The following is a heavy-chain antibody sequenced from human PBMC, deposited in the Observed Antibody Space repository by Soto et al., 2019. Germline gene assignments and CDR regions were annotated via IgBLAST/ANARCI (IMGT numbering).Heavy chain of an antibody. V-gene: IGHV3-33*01. D-gene: IGHD3-16*01. CDR2: IWHDGGNK. CDR1: GFTFSSYG. Sequence: GGTLRLSCAASGFTFSSYGMHWVRQAPGKGLEWVAFIWHDGGNKFYAESVKGRFTISRDNSKNTLYLQMTSLSAEDTAMYYCARDGDVNTGFGKDYWGQGTLVTVSS. J-gene: IGHJ4*02. CDR3: ARDGDVNTGFGKDY.